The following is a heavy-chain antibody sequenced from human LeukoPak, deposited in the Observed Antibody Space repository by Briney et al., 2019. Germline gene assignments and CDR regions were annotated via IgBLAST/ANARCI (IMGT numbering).Heavy chain of an antibody. CDR3: ARARSTGYYYYYMDV. J-gene: IGHJ6*03. Sequence: SVKVSCKASGGTFSSYAISWVRQAPGQGLEWMGGIIPIFGTANYAQKFQGRVTITRDTSASTAYMELSSLRSEDMAVYYCARARSTGYYYYYMDVWGKGTTVTVSS. CDR2: IIPIFGTA. CDR1: GGTFSSYA. D-gene: IGHD1-1*01. V-gene: IGHV1-69*05.